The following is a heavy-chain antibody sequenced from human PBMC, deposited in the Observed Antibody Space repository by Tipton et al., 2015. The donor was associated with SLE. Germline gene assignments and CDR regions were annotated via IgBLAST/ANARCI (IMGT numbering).Heavy chain of an antibody. D-gene: IGHD6-13*01. CDR2: VSHSGRN. CDR1: TYSITSNYF. J-gene: IGHJ4*02. V-gene: IGHV4-38-2*01. Sequence: TLSLTCAVSTYSITSNYFWGWIRQPPGKGLEWIGSVSHSGRNYYNAHLRSRVTISLDTSKNEFSLKLNSVTAADTAVYYCARGTATGIHYWGQGTLVTVSS. CDR3: ARGTATGIHY.